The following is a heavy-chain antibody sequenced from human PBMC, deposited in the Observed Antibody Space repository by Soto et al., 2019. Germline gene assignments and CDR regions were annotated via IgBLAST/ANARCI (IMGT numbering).Heavy chain of an antibody. CDR3: ARGEGAAPGILPAAINWFDP. CDR1: GDSISTYY. J-gene: IGHJ5*02. CDR2: IYYTGST. D-gene: IGHD2-2*02. Sequence: SETLSLTCTVSGDSISTYYWTWIRQPPGKGLEWIGYIYYTGSTSYNPSLKSRVTISLDTSKNQFSLKVNSVTAADTAVYYCARGEGAAPGILPAAINWFDPWGQGTMVTVSS. V-gene: IGHV4-59*01.